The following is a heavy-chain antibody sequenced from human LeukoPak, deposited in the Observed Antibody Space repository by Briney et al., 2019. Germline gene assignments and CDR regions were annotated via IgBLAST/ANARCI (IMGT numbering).Heavy chain of an antibody. CDR2: IIPIFGTA. CDR3: ARSPPYTLAVAGNGDDY. V-gene: IGHV1-69*01. D-gene: IGHD6-19*01. CDR1: GGTFSSYA. Sequence: GSSVKVSCKASGGTFSSYAISWVRQAPGQGLEWMGGIIPIFGTANYAQKFQGRVTITADESTSTAYMELRSLRSDDTAVYYCARSPPYTLAVAGNGDDYWGQGTLVTVSS. J-gene: IGHJ4*02.